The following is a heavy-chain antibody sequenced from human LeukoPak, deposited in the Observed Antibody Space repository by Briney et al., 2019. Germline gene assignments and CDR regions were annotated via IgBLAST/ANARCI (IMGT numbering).Heavy chain of an antibody. J-gene: IGHJ5*02. CDR3: ARRGRITMVRGVIIGFDP. D-gene: IGHD3-10*01. CDR2: IYSSGST. Sequence: PSQTLSLTCTVSGGSISSGSYCWSWIRQSAGKGLEWIGHIYSSGSTNYNPSLKSRVTVSVDTSNNQFSLKLSSVTAADTAVYYCARRGRITMVRGVIIGFDPWGQGTLVTVSS. V-gene: IGHV4-61*09. CDR1: GGSISSGSYC.